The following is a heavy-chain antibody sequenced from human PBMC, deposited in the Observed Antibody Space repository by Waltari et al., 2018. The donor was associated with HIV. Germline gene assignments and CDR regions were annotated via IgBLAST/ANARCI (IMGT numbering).Heavy chain of an antibody. J-gene: IGHJ4*02. V-gene: IGHV3-21*01. CDR1: GFTFSSYS. CDR2: ISSSISYI. Sequence: EVQLVESGGGLVKPGGSLRLSCAASGFTFSSYSMNWVRQAPGKGLEWVSSISSSISYIYYADSVKGRFTISRDNAKNSLYLQMNSLRAEDTAVYYCAREITFGFDDYWGQGTLVTVSS. CDR3: AREITFGFDDY. D-gene: IGHD3-16*01.